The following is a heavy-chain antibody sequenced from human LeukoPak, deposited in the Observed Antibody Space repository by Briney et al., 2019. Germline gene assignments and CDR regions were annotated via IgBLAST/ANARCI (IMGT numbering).Heavy chain of an antibody. CDR1: GYSFSYYG. J-gene: IGHJ4*02. CDR3: AKASCGFDCYSDY. D-gene: IGHD2-21*02. V-gene: IGHV3-30*18. Sequence: SGGSLRLSCAASGYSFSYYGMDWVRQAPGKGLEWVAVISYDGSNKKYADSVKGRFTISRDNSKNTLYLQMNSLRPDDTAVYYCAKASCGFDCYSDYWGQGTLVTVSS. CDR2: ISYDGSNK.